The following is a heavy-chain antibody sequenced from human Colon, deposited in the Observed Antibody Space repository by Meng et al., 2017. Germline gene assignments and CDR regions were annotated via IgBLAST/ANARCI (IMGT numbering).Heavy chain of an antibody. Sequence: QVQLQKSGPGLVKPSPTPSLTCVLSGDSVSSNTAAWNWIRQSPSRGLEWLGRTYYRSKWYNEYAVSVKSRMTFNADTSKNQVSLQVNSVTPEDTAVYYCARDHGYSYGLPLDYWGQGILVTVSS. CDR2: TYYRSKWYN. V-gene: IGHV6-1*01. J-gene: IGHJ4*02. CDR3: ARDHGYSYGLPLDY. D-gene: IGHD5-18*01. CDR1: GDSVSSNTAA.